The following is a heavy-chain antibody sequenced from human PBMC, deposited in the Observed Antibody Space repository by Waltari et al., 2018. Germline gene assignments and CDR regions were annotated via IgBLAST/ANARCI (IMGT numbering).Heavy chain of an antibody. D-gene: IGHD3-3*01. V-gene: IGHV1-69*01. CDR2: SIPIFGTA. CDR1: GGTFSSYA. J-gene: IGHJ4*02. CDR3: ARELRFLEWLNQFDY. Sequence: QLQLVQSGAEVTKPGLSVQVSCKASGGTFSSYAISWVRQAPGQGLEWMGGSIPIFGTANYAQKFQGRVTITADESTSTAYMELSSLRSEDTAVYYCARELRFLEWLNQFDYWGQGTLVTVSS.